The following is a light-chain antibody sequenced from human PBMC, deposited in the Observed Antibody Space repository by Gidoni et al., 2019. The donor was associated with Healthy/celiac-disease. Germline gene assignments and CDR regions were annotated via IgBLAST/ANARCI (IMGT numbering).Light chain of an antibody. Sequence: DIQMTKSPSSLSASVGDRVTIPCRASQSISSYLNWYQQKPGKAPKLLIYAASSLQSGVPSRFSGSGSGTDFTITISSLQPEDFATYYCQQSYSTPYTFGQGTKLEIK. V-gene: IGKV1-39*01. CDR1: QSISSY. CDR2: AAS. CDR3: QQSYSTPYT. J-gene: IGKJ2*01.